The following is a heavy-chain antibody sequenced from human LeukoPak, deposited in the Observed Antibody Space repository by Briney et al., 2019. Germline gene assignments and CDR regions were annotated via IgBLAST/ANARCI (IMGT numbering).Heavy chain of an antibody. D-gene: IGHD3-10*01. CDR1: GGSISSYY. J-gene: IGHJ6*03. Sequence: SETLSLTRTVSGGSISSYYWSWIRQPAGKGLEWIGRIHTSGSTSYNPSLKSRVTMSVDTSKNRFSLKLSSVTPEDTAVYYCARDSRMSYYDYMDVWGKGTTVTVSS. V-gene: IGHV4-4*07. CDR3: ARDSRMSYYDYMDV. CDR2: IHTSGST.